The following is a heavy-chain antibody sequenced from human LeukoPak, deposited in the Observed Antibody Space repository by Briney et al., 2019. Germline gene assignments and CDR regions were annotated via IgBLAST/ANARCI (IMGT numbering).Heavy chain of an antibody. CDR3: AQDSYRPIAAAPPLSYYMDV. J-gene: IGHJ6*03. CDR1: GFTFSSYA. CDR2: TSYDGSIK. D-gene: IGHD6-13*01. Sequence: PGGSLRLSCAASGFTFSSYAMHWVRQAPGKGLEGVALTSYDGSIKYYADSVKGRFTIARDNSKNTLYLQMNSLRAEDTAVYYCAQDSYRPIAAAPPLSYYMDVWGKGTTVTVSS. V-gene: IGHV3-30-3*02.